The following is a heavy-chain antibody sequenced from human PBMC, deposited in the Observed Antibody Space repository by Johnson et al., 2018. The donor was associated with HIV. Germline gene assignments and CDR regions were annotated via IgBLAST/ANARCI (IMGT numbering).Heavy chain of an antibody. CDR1: GFSFSIYA. J-gene: IGHJ3*02. V-gene: IGHV3-23*04. CDR3: ARDLLSRAFDI. Sequence: VQLVESGGGSVQPGGSLRLSCAASGFSFSIYALSWVRQAPGKGLEWVSAIRGSGDSTYYADSVKGRFTISRDNSKNTLYVQMNSLRAEDTAVYYCARDLLSRAFDIWGQGTMVTVSS. CDR2: IRGSGDST.